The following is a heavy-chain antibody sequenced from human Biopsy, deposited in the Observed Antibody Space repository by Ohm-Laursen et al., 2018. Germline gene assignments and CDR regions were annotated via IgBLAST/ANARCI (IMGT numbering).Heavy chain of an antibody. V-gene: IGHV1-69*13. CDR1: GGTFSNSA. D-gene: IGHD3-9*01. Sequence: SVKVSCKVSGGTFSNSAISWVRQAPGQGLEWMGGIITFFRTVNYAQNFQGRLTITADESTDTAYMELRSLRSEDTAVYYCAPQTPRDPDILTGAYHYDMAVWGQGTTVTVSS. CDR2: IITFFRTV. CDR3: APQTPRDPDILTGAYHYDMAV. J-gene: IGHJ6*02.